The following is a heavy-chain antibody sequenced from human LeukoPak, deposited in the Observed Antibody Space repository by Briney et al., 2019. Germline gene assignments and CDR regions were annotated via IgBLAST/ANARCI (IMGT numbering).Heavy chain of an antibody. D-gene: IGHD3-22*01. V-gene: IGHV4-59*01. CDR1: GGSISSYY. J-gene: IGHJ4*02. CDR2: IYYSGST. Sequence: SETLSLTCTVSGGSISSYYRSWIRQPPGKGLEWIGYIYYSGSTNYNPFLKSRVTISVDTSKNQFSLKLSSVTAADTAVYCCAREGDTYYYDSSGPYFDYWGQGTLVTVSS. CDR3: AREGDTYYYDSSGPYFDY.